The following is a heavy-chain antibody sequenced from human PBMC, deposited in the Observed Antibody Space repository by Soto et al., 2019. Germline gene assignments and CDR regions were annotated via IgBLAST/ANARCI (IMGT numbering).Heavy chain of an antibody. CDR1: GYSFTSYW. V-gene: IGHV5-51*01. D-gene: IGHD3-16*01. CDR2: IYPGDSDT. J-gene: IGHJ6*02. Sequence: PGASLKISCKGSGYSFTSYWIGWVRQMPGKGLEWMGIIYPGDSDTRYSPSFQGQVTITAAKSISTAYLQWSSLTASDTAMYHCAVLGEYDSPGFWGQGTTVTVSS. CDR3: AVLGEYDSPGF.